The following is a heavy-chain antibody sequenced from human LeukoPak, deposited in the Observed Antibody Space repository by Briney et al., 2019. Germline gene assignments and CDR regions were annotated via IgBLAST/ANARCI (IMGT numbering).Heavy chain of an antibody. J-gene: IGHJ6*02. D-gene: IGHD3-22*01. Sequence: SQTLSLTCTVSGGSISSGDYYWSWIRQPPGKGLEWIGYIYYSGSTYYNPSLKSRVTISVNTSKNQFSLKLSSVTAADTAVYYCARDYYDSSGYSNGMDVWGQGTTVTVSS. CDR2: IYYSGST. CDR1: GGSISSGDYY. CDR3: ARDYYDSSGYSNGMDV. V-gene: IGHV4-30-4*01.